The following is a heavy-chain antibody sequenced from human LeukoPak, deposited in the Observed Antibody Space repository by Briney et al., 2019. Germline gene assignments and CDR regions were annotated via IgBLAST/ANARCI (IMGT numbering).Heavy chain of an antibody. Sequence: PGGSLRLSCAASGFTFSSYGMHWVRQAPGKGLEWVAFIRYDGSNKYYADSVKGRFTISRDNSKNTLYLQMNSLRAEDTAVYYCAKDPGELYGSGPGRYWGQGTLVTVSS. CDR3: AKDPGELYGSGPGRY. CDR2: IRYDGSNK. D-gene: IGHD3-10*01. V-gene: IGHV3-30*02. CDR1: GFTFSSYG. J-gene: IGHJ4*02.